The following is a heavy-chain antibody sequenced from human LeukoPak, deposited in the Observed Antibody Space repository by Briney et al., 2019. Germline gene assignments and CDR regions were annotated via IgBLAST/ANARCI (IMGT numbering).Heavy chain of an antibody. CDR1: GFTFRRYA. Sequence: GGSLRLSCEASGFTFRRYAMNWVRQAPGKGLEWVAYIGGTGSITYYGDSVSGRFTISRDNAKNSLHLHMVNLRAEDTGVYYCARENGRGAAAATDYWGQGTLVAVSS. CDR3: ARENGRGAAAATDY. J-gene: IGHJ4*02. D-gene: IGHD2-2*01. V-gene: IGHV3-48*03. CDR2: IGGTGSIT.